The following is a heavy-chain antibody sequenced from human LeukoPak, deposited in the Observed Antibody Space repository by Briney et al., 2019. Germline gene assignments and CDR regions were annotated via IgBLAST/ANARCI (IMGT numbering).Heavy chain of an antibody. CDR1: GYSFTSYW. D-gene: IGHD3-22*01. V-gene: IGHV5-10-1*01. CDR2: IDPSDSYT. J-gene: IGHJ2*01. Sequence: GESLKISCKGSGYSFTSYWISWVRQMPGKGLEWMGRIDPSDSYTNYSPSFQDHVTISADKSISTAYLQWSSLKASDTAMYYCARDNDRSGYHFWYFDLWGRGTLVTVSS. CDR3: ARDNDRSGYHFWYFDL.